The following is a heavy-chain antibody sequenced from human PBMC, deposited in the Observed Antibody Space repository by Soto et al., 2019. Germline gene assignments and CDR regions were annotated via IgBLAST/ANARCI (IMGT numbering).Heavy chain of an antibody. Sequence: QVQLVESGGGVVQPGRSLRLSCAASGFTFSSYGMHWVRQAPGKGLEWVAVIWYDGSNKYYADSVKGRFTISRDNSNNTLYLQMNSLRAEDTAVDYCARGRVLYNWYDRGFDPWGQGTLVTVSS. V-gene: IGHV3-33*01. CDR1: GFTFSSYG. CDR2: IWYDGSNK. CDR3: ARGRVLYNWYDRGFDP. D-gene: IGHD1-20*01. J-gene: IGHJ5*02.